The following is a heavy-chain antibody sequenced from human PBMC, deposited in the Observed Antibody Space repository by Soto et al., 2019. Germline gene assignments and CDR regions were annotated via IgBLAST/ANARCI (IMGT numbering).Heavy chain of an antibody. D-gene: IGHD6-13*01. V-gene: IGHV5-51*01. CDR3: ARRGSSSWYPGLGWFDP. CDR2: IYPGDSDT. J-gene: IGHJ5*02. CDR1: GYRFTNYW. Sequence: GESLKISCKGSGYRFTNYWIGWVRQMPGKGLEWMGIIYPGDSDTRYSPSFQGQVTISADKSISTAYLQWSSLKASDTAMYYCARRGSSSWYPGLGWFDPWGQGTLVTVSS.